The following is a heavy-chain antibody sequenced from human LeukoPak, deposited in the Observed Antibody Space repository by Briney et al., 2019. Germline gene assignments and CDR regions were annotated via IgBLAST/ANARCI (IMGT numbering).Heavy chain of an antibody. V-gene: IGHV3-53*01. J-gene: IGHJ4*02. CDR2: IYSGGST. CDR1: GFTVSSNY. D-gene: IGHD3-22*01. Sequence: GGSLRLSCAASGFTVSSNYMSWVRQAPGKGLEWVSVIYSGGSTYYADSVKGRFTISRDNSKNTLYLQMNSLRAEDTAVYYCAREYYYDSSGYYYYWGQGTLVTASS. CDR3: AREYYYDSSGYYYY.